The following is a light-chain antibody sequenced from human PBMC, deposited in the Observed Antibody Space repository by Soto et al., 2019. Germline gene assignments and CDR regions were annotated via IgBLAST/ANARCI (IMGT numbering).Light chain of an antibody. CDR1: QSISSY. Sequence: EVVLTQSPATLSLSPGERATLSCRASQSISSYLAWYQQKPGQAPRLLIYDASNRATGIPARFSGSGSGTDFTLTISSLEPENSAIYYCQQRSDWPWTFGQGTNLEIK. CDR3: QQRSDWPWT. J-gene: IGKJ2*02. V-gene: IGKV3-11*01. CDR2: DAS.